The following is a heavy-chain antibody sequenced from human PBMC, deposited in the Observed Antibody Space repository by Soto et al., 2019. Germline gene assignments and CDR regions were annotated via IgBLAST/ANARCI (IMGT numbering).Heavy chain of an antibody. V-gene: IGHV4-39*01. CDR2: FYYRGST. CDR3: ARHYGYEDFDY. CDR1: GGSISSSSYY. Sequence: PSETLSLTCTVSGGSISSSSYYWGWIRQPPGKGLEWIGSFYYRGSTYYNPSLKSRVTISVDTSKNQFSLKLSSVTAADTAVYYCARHYGYEDFDYWGQGTLVTVSS. J-gene: IGHJ4*02. D-gene: IGHD5-18*01.